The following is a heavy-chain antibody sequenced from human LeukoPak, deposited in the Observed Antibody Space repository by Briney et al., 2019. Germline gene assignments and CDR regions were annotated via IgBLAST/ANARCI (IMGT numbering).Heavy chain of an antibody. CDR2: IYTSGST. CDR1: GGSISSGSYY. CDR3: ARGGVAGNHYYYYMDV. Sequence: SETLCLTCTVSGGSISSGSYYWSWIRQPAGKGLEWIERIYTSGSTNYNPSLKSRVTMSVDTSKNQFSLKLSSVTAADTAVYYCARGGVAGNHYYYYMDVWGKGTTVTVSS. V-gene: IGHV4-61*02. J-gene: IGHJ6*03. D-gene: IGHD6-19*01.